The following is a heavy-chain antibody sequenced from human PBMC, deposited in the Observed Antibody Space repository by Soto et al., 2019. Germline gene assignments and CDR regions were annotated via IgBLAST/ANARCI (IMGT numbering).Heavy chain of an antibody. CDR1: GGSISSYY. CDR2: IYYSGST. J-gene: IGHJ2*01. V-gene: IGHV4-59*08. CDR3: ARQAMSRYWYFDL. Sequence: QVQLQESGPGLVKPSETLSLTCTVSGGSISSYYWSWIRQPPGKGLEWIGYIYYSGSTNYNPSLKTRVPISVDTSKIQFSLKLSSVTAADTAVYYCARQAMSRYWYFDLWGRGTLVTVSS. D-gene: IGHD2-2*01.